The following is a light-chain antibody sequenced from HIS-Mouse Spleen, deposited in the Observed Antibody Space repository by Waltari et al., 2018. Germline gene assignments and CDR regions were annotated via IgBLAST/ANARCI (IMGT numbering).Light chain of an antibody. CDR2: DVS. CDR1: SSDVGGYNS. V-gene: IGLV2-14*03. Sequence: QSALTQPASVSGSPGQSITISCTGTSSDVGGYNSVSWYQQHPGKAPKLMIYDVSNRPSGVSNRFSGSKSGNTASLTISGLQAEDEADYYCSSYTSSSTLFGGGTKLTVL. J-gene: IGLJ2*01. CDR3: SSYTSSSTL.